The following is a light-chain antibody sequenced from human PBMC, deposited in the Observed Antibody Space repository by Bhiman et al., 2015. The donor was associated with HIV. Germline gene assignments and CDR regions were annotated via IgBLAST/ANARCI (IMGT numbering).Light chain of an antibody. V-gene: IGLV3-1*01. CDR3: QAWDSSTPGV. J-gene: IGLJ2*01. CDR1: ALPKQY. CDR2: EDT. Sequence: SYELTQPPSVSVSPGQTARITCSGDALPKQYAYWYQQKPGQSPVLVIYEDTKRPSGIPERFSGSNSGNTATLTISGTQAMDEADYYCQAWDSSTPGVFGGGTKLTVL.